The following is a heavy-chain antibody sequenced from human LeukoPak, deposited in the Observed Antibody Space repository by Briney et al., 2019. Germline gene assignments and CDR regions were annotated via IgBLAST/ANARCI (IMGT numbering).Heavy chain of an antibody. CDR3: ARDLSIVGATCFDY. Sequence: ASVKVSCKASGYTFTSYGISWVRQAPGQGLEWMGWISAYNGNTNYAQKLQGRVTMTTDTSTSTAYMELRSLRSDDTAVYYCARDLSIVGATCFDYWGQGTLVTVSS. D-gene: IGHD1-26*01. V-gene: IGHV1-18*01. J-gene: IGHJ4*02. CDR2: ISAYNGNT. CDR1: GYTFTSYG.